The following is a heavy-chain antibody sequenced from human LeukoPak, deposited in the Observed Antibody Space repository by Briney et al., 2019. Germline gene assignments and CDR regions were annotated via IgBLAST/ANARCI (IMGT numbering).Heavy chain of an antibody. CDR2: ISSSSSYI. J-gene: IGHJ4*02. CDR3: ARALTADYYDSSGYYSFDY. V-gene: IGHV3-21*01. CDR1: GFTFSSYS. D-gene: IGHD3-22*01. Sequence: PGRSLRLSCAASGFTFSSYSMNWVRQAPGKGLEWVSSISSSSSYIYYADSVKGRFTISRDNAKNSLYLQMNSLRAEDTAVYYCARALTADYYDSSGYYSFDYWGQGTLVTVSS.